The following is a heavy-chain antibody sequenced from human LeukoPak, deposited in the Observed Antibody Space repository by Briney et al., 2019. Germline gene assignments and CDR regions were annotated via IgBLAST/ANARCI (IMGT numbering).Heavy chain of an antibody. CDR1: GGSISSSSYY. CDR2: IYYSGST. CDR3: ASIHSSSFFDY. Sequence: PSETLSLTCTVSGGSISSSSYYWGWIRQPPGKGLEWIGSIYYSGSTYYNPSLKSRVTISVDTSKNQFSLKLSSVTAADTAVYYCASIHSSSFFDYWGQGTLVTVSS. J-gene: IGHJ4*02. V-gene: IGHV4-39*01. D-gene: IGHD3-22*01.